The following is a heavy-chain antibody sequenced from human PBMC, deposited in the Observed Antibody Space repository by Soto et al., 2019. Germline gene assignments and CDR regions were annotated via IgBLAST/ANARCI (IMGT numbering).Heavy chain of an antibody. J-gene: IGHJ6*02. CDR2: IIPIFGTA. V-gene: IGHV1-69*06. CDR1: GGTFSSYA. Sequence: QVQLVQSGAEVKKPGSSVKVSCKAYGGTFSSYAISWVRQAPGQGLEWMGGIIPIFGTANYAQKFQGRVTITADKSTSTAYMELSSLRSEDTAVYYCATTSVQLERRPYYYYYGMDVWGQGTTVTVSS. D-gene: IGHD1-1*01. CDR3: ATTSVQLERRPYYYYYGMDV.